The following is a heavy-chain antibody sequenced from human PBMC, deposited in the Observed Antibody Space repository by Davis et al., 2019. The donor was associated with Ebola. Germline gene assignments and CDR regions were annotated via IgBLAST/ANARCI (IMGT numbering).Heavy chain of an antibody. V-gene: IGHV3-11*01. D-gene: IGHD2-15*01. J-gene: IGHJ4*02. CDR2: ISTSGSTM. CDR1: GFTFSDYS. CDR3: AKDGVVVVAARFDY. Sequence: PGGSLRLSCAASGFTFSDYSMSWIRQAPGKGLEWVSYISTSGSTMYYADSVKGRFTISRDNAKNSLYLQMNSLRADDTAVYYCAKDGVVVVAARFDYWGQGTLVTVSS.